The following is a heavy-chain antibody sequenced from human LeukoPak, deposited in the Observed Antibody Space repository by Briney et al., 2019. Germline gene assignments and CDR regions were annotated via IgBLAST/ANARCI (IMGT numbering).Heavy chain of an antibody. V-gene: IGHV4-59*01. CDR2: ICYSGST. CDR3: ARYVWGSYPTFEDY. CDR1: GGSISSYY. Sequence: PSETLSLTCTVSGGSISSYYWSWIRQPPGKGLEWIGYICYSGSTNYNPSLKSRVTISVDTSKNQFSLKLSSVTAADTAVYYCARYVWGSYPTFEDYWGQGTLVTVSS. D-gene: IGHD3-16*02. J-gene: IGHJ4*02.